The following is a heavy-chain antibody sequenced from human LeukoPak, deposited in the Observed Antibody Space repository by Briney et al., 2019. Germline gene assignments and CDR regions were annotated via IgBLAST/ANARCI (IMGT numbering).Heavy chain of an antibody. CDR1: GFTFSSYA. D-gene: IGHD3-3*01. Sequence: GGSLRLSCAASGFTFSSYAMSWVRQAPGKGLEWVSAISGSGGSTYYADSVKGRFTISRDNAKNSLYLQMNSLRAEDTAVYYCARDEMEWFSPFDYWGQGTLVTVSS. CDR3: ARDEMEWFSPFDY. J-gene: IGHJ4*02. V-gene: IGHV3-23*01. CDR2: ISGSGGST.